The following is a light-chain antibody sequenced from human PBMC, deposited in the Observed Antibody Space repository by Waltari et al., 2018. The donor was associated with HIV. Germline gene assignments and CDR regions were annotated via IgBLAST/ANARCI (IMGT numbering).Light chain of an antibody. CDR2: KNY. CDR1: SSNIGNDK. V-gene: IGLV1-47*01. CDR3: VGWDSSLSAYV. Sequence: QSVLTQPPSASGTPGQTVTISCSGGSSNIGNDKVYWYQQLPGMTPKLLIYKNYVRPSGVPDRVAGCKSGTSASLAISGLRSEDEADYYCVGWDSSLSAYVFGAGTKVTVL. J-gene: IGLJ1*01.